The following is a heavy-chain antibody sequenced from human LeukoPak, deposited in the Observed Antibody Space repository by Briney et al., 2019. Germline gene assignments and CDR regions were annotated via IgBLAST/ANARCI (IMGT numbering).Heavy chain of an antibody. V-gene: IGHV1-58*01. D-gene: IGHD2-2*01. Sequence: SVKVSCTASGFTFTSTAVQWVRQARGQRLEWIGWILVGSGNTNYAQMFQERVTLTWDVSTSTAYMVLSSLRSEDTAIYYCASDPPYTSSSAWWGQGTLVTVSS. CDR1: GFTFTSTA. J-gene: IGHJ4*02. CDR3: ASDPPYTSSSAW. CDR2: ILVGSGNT.